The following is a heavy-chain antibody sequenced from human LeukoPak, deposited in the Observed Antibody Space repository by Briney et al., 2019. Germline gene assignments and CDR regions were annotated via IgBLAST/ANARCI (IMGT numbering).Heavy chain of an antibody. CDR3: ARHGLGSSWFGFDY. V-gene: IGHV5-51*01. D-gene: IGHD6-13*01. Sequence: GESLQISCKGSGYPFTTYWIGWVRQMPGKGLEWMGIIYPGDSDPRYSPSFQGQVTISADKSISTAYLQWSSLKASDSAMYYCARHGLGSSWFGFDYWGQGTLVTVSS. CDR1: GYPFTTYW. CDR2: IYPGDSDP. J-gene: IGHJ4*02.